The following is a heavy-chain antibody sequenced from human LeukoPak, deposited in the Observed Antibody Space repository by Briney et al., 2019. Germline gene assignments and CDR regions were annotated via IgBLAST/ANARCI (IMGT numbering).Heavy chain of an antibody. CDR1: GGSISSSSYY. D-gene: IGHD1-26*01. CDR3: ARGPYSGSRPLDY. J-gene: IGHJ4*02. V-gene: IGHV4-39*07. Sequence: SETLSLTCTVSGGSISSSSYYWSWIRQPPGKGLEWIGEINHSGSTNYNPSLKSRVTISVDTSKNQFSLKLSSVTAADTAVYYCARGPYSGSRPLDYWGQGTLVTVSS. CDR2: INHSGST.